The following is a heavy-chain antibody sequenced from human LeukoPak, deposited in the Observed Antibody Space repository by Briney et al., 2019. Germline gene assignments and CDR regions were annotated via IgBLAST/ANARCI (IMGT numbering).Heavy chain of an antibody. CDR2: ISSSGSTI. Sequence: GGSLRLSCAASGFTFSSYEMNWVRQAPGKGLEWVSYISSSGSTIYYADSVKGRFTISRDNSKNTLYLQMGSLRVEDMAVYYCVRVRAGYVAARPFDYWGQGTLVTVSS. D-gene: IGHD2-2*01. CDR1: GFTFSSYE. CDR3: VRVRAGYVAARPFDY. J-gene: IGHJ4*02. V-gene: IGHV3-48*03.